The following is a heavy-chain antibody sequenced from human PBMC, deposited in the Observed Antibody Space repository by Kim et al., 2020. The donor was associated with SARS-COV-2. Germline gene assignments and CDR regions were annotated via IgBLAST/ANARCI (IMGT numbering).Heavy chain of an antibody. CDR1: GYTFATYY. CDR3: ARVPPPIAVAGVRDY. J-gene: IGHJ4*02. D-gene: IGHD6-19*01. CDR2: INPSGDST. V-gene: IGHV1-46*01. Sequence: ASVKVSCKASGYTFATYYLQWVRQAPGQGLEWMGIINPSGDSTKYAQRFQGRVTMTRDTSTSTFYMELSGLKSDDTAGYYCARVPPPIAVAGVRDYWGQGTPVTVSS.